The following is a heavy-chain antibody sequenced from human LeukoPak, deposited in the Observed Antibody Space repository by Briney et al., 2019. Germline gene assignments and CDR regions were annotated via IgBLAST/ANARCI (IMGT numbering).Heavy chain of an antibody. CDR1: GGSISSSSYY. CDR3: ARHEGYCSGGSCYASDAFDI. J-gene: IGHJ3*02. V-gene: IGHV4-39*01. D-gene: IGHD2-15*01. Sequence: KPSETLSLTCTVSGGSISSSSYYWGWIRQPPGKGLEWIGSIYYSGSTYYNPSLKSRVAISVDTSKNQFSLKLSSVTAADTAVYYCARHEGYCSGGSCYASDAFDIWGQGTMVTVSS. CDR2: IYYSGST.